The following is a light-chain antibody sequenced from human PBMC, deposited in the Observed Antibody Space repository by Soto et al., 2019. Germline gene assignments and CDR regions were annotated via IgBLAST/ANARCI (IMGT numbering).Light chain of an antibody. Sequence: EIVLTQSPATLSLSPGERATLSCRASQSVTSYLAWYPQKPGQAPMLLIYDASHRATGILATFSASGSGPVFTLTSRSLEPEDFSLYYCQQGSNWHRTFGQVKKVEI. J-gene: IGKJ1*01. CDR2: DAS. CDR3: QQGSNWHRT. CDR1: QSVTSY. V-gene: IGKV3-11*01.